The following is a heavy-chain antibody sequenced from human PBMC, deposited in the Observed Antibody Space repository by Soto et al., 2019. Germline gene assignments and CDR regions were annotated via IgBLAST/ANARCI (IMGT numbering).Heavy chain of an antibody. Sequence: KPGGSLRLSCAASGISFSNAWMSWVRQAPGKGLEWVGRIYSRTDGGTVDYAAPVRGRFTISRDDSKNTVYLQMNSLQTEDTAVYYCGTGSCCSAENTLDYWGQGTLVTVSS. V-gene: IGHV3-15*01. J-gene: IGHJ4*02. D-gene: IGHD2-2*01. CDR2: IYSRTDGGTV. CDR3: GTGSCCSAENTLDY. CDR1: GISFSNAW.